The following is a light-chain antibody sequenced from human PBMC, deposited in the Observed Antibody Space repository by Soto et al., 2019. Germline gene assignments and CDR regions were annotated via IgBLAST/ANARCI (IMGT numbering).Light chain of an antibody. V-gene: IGLV2-11*01. J-gene: IGLJ2*01. CDR1: SSDVGRYNF. CDR3: CSYAGSSTL. Sequence: QSALTQPRSVSGSPGQSVTISCTGTSSDVGRYNFVSWYQQYPGKAPQLILYDVTKRPSGVPDRFSGSKSGNTASLAISGRQAEDEADYYCCSYAGSSTLFGGGTKLTVL. CDR2: DVT.